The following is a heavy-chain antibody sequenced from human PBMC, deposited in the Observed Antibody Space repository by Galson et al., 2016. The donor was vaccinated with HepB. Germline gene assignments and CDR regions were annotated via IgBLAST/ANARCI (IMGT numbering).Heavy chain of an antibody. V-gene: IGHV3-23*01. CDR3: AKEQGQWLAAALSWIDP. CDR1: GFTLSSNA. CDR2: IGGSDDRT. D-gene: IGHD6-19*01. Sequence: LRLSCAASGFTLSSNAMAWVRQAPGKGLEWVSAIGGSDDRTDYADSVKGRFTLSRDNSKNSLYLQMNSLRVEDTAVYHCAKEQGQWLAAALSWIDPWGQGTLVTVSS. J-gene: IGHJ5*02.